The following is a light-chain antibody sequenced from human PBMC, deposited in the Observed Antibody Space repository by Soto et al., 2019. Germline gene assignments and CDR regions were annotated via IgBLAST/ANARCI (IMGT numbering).Light chain of an antibody. CDR2: GES. Sequence: EIVLTQSPGTLALSPGERATLSCRASQSVSSSYLAWYQQKPGQAPMLLIYGESSRATGIPDRFSGSGSGTDFTLTISRLEPEDCAVYCCQQYGSSPPWTFGQGTKVEIK. J-gene: IGKJ1*01. V-gene: IGKV3-20*01. CDR3: QQYGSSPPWT. CDR1: QSVSSSY.